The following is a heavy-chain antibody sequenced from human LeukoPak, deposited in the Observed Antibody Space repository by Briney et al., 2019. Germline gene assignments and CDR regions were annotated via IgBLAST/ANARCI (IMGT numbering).Heavy chain of an antibody. CDR1: GYSFTSYW. CDR3: ARRLYYYDSSGYYSYFDY. J-gene: IGHJ4*02. V-gene: IGHV5-51*01. D-gene: IGHD3-22*01. CDR2: IFPGDSDT. Sequence: GESLKISCKGSGYSFTSYWIGCVRQMPGKGLEWMGIIFPGDSDTRYSPSFQGQVTISAEKSISTAYLQWSSMKASDTAMYYWARRLYYYDSSGYYSYFDYWGQGTLVTVSS.